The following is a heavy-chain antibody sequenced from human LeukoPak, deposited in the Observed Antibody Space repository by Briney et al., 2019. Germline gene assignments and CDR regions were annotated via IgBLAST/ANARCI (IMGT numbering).Heavy chain of an antibody. Sequence: SVKVSCKASGGTFGSYAISWVRQAPGQGLEWMGRIIPIFGTANYAQKFQGRVTITTDESTSTAYMELSSLRSEDTAVYYCARDHGVVVNLWYLDYWGQGTLVTVSS. D-gene: IGHD3-22*01. CDR2: IIPIFGTA. CDR1: GGTFGSYA. V-gene: IGHV1-69*05. J-gene: IGHJ4*02. CDR3: ARDHGVVVNLWYLDY.